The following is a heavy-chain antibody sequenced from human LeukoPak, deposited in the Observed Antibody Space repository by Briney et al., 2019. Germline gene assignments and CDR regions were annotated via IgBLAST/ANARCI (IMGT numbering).Heavy chain of an antibody. V-gene: IGHV4-39*01. J-gene: IGHJ4*02. CDR1: GGSIITDSYY. CDR3: ARLTFGGVIPMSFDY. Sequence: SETLSLTCSVSGGSIITDSYYWGWIRQPPGKGLEWIGNIYYSGNAYYNPSLKSRVTISVDTSTNQFSLKVSSVTAADTAVYYCARLTFGGVIPMSFDYWGQGTLVTVSS. D-gene: IGHD3-16*02. CDR2: IYYSGNA.